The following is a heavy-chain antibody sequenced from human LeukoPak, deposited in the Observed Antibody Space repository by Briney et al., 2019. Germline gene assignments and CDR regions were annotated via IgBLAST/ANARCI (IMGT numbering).Heavy chain of an antibody. J-gene: IGHJ4*02. V-gene: IGHV1-18*01. CDR3: TRGPAPFGDY. D-gene: IGHD3-10*01. CDR1: GYTFTSYG. Sequence: ASVKVSCKASGYTFTSYGISWVRQAPGQGLEWMGWISAYNGNTNYAQKFQGRVTMTRDTSTSTVYMELSSLRSEDTAVYYCTRGPAPFGDYWGQGTLVTVSS. CDR2: ISAYNGNT.